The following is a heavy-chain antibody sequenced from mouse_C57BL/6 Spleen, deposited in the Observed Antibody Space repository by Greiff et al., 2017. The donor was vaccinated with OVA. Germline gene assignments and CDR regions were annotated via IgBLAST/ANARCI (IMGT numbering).Heavy chain of an antibody. Sequence: EVKLVESGGGLVKPGGSLKLSCAASGFTFSSYTMSWVRQTPEKRLEWVATISGGGGNTYYPDSVKGRFTISRDNAKNTLYLQMSSLRSEDTALYYCARQGANFDDWGQGTTLTVSS. CDR2: ISGGGGNT. CDR1: GFTFSSYT. J-gene: IGHJ2*01. V-gene: IGHV5-9*01. D-gene: IGHD3-1*01. CDR3: ARQGANFDD.